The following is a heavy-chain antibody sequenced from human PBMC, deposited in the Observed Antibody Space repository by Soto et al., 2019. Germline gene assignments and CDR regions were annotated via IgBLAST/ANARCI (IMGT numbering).Heavy chain of an antibody. CDR3: AKERTQGSYGSNWFDP. CDR1: GFTFSSYG. CDR2: ISYDGSNK. D-gene: IGHD5-18*01. J-gene: IGHJ5*02. V-gene: IGHV3-30*18. Sequence: GGSLRLSCAASGFTFSSYGMHWVRQAPGKGLEWVAVISYDGSNKYYADSVKGRFTISRDNSKNTLHLQMNSLRAEDTAVYYCAKERTQGSYGSNWFDPWGQGTLVTVSS.